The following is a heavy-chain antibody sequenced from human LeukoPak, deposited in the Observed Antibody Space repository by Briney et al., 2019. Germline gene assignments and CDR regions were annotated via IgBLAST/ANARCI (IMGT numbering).Heavy chain of an antibody. Sequence: GGSLRLSCAASGFTFSSYGMQWVRQAPGKGLEGVAVISYDGSNKYYADSVKGRFTISRDNSKNTLYLQMNSLRAEDTAVYYCAKDGVDYYGSGSLDYWGQGTLVTVSS. V-gene: IGHV3-30*18. CDR3: AKDGVDYYGSGSLDY. CDR2: ISYDGSNK. CDR1: GFTFSSYG. D-gene: IGHD3-10*01. J-gene: IGHJ4*02.